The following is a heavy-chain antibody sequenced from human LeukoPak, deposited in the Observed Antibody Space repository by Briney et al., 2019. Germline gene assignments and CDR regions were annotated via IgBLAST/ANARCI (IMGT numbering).Heavy chain of an antibody. CDR3: ARDPDYYDSSGGSDI. CDR1: GGTFSSYA. CDR2: IIPIFGTA. J-gene: IGHJ3*02. V-gene: IGHV1-69*06. Sequence: SVKVSCKASGGTFSSYAISWVRQAPGQGLEWMGGIIPIFGTANYAQKFQGRVTITADKSTSTAYVELSSLRSEDTAVYYCARDPDYYDSSGGSDIWGQGTMVTVSS. D-gene: IGHD3-22*01.